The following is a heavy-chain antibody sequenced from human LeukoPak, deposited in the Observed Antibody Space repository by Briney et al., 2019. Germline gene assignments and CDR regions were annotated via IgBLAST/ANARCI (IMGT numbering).Heavy chain of an antibody. CDR2: IISTSSTI. J-gene: IGHJ6*03. D-gene: IGHD1-14*01. CDR3: AREGMGGNYYYYYMDV. V-gene: IGHV3-48*01. Sequence: GGSLRLSCAASGFTFSTYSMNWVRQAPGKGLEWVSYIISTSSTIYYADSVKGRFTISRDNAKNSLYLQMNSLRAEDTALYYCAREGMGGNYYYYYMDVWGKGTTVTVSS. CDR1: GFTFSTYS.